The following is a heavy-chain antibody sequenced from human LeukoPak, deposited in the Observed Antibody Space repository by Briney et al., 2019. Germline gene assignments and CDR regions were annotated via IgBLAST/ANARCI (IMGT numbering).Heavy chain of an antibody. D-gene: IGHD4-17*01. V-gene: IGHV3-33*01. CDR2: IWYDGGNK. Sequence: GGSLRLSSAASGFTFSSYGMHWVRQAPGKGLEWVAVIWYDGGNKYYADSVKGGFTISRDNSKNTLYLNMKSARAEDTAVYYCARDRRDYGIDYWGQGTLVTVSS. CDR1: GFTFSSYG. CDR3: ARDRRDYGIDY. J-gene: IGHJ4*02.